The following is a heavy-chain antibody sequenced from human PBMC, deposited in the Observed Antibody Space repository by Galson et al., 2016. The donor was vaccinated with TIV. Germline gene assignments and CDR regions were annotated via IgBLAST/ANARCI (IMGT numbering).Heavy chain of an antibody. Sequence: SLRLSCAVSGFTVSNNYINWVRQAPGKGLEWVSVIYSDGSTYYADSVKGRFVISRDNSKNTLYLQMNSLRAEDTAVYYCARDPDGFYSGDEWDYYYGMDAWGQGTTVTVPS. D-gene: IGHD5-12*01. V-gene: IGHV3-66*01. CDR3: ARDPDGFYSGDEWDYYYGMDA. CDR1: GFTVSNNY. J-gene: IGHJ6*02. CDR2: IYSDGST.